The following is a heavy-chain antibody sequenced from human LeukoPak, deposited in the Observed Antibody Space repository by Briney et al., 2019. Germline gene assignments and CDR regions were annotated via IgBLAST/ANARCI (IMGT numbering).Heavy chain of an antibody. J-gene: IGHJ6*03. V-gene: IGHV4-59*08. CDR2: IYYTGT. CDR3: ARRPVWAVAGRSYYYMDV. CDR1: GGSVTDYY. D-gene: IGHD6-19*01. Sequence: SETLSLTCTVSGGSVTDYYWSWIRQSPGKGLEWVGYIYYTGTSYNPSLKSRVTISADTSKNQFSLKLTSVTAADTAVYYCARRPVWAVAGRSYYYMDVWGKGTTVTISS.